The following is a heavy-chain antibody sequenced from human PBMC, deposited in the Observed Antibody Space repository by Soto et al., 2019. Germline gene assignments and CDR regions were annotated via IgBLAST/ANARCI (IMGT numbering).Heavy chain of an antibody. CDR2: IIPIFGTA. CDR3: ARLQPDRNTGKAGC. Sequence: QVQLVQSGAEVKKPGSSVKVSCKASGGTFSSYAISWVRQAPGQGLEWMGGIIPIFGTANYAQKFQGRVTRTADECTSTADRERSSLRSGDRAVYYGARLQPDRNTGKAGCWGQGTLVTVSS. V-gene: IGHV1-69*12. CDR1: GGTFSSYA. J-gene: IGHJ4*02. D-gene: IGHD6-19*01.